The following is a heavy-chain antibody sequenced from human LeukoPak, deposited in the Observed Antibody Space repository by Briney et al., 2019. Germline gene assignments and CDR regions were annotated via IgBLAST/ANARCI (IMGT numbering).Heavy chain of an antibody. V-gene: IGHV3-30-3*01. J-gene: IGHJ4*02. CDR2: ISYDGSNK. D-gene: IGHD3-10*01. CDR3: AREGSMVRGAVDY. Sequence: PGGSLRLSCAASGFTFSSYAMHWVGQAPGKGLEWVAVISYDGSNKYYADSVKGRFTISRDNSKNTLYLQMNSLRAEDTAVYYCAREGSMVRGAVDYWGQGTLVTVSS. CDR1: GFTFSSYA.